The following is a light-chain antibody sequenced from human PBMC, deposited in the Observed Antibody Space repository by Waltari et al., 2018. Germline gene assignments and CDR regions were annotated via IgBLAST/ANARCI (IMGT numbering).Light chain of an antibody. CDR2: RSK. CDR3: ASWDDSLSGYV. Sequence: QSVLTQPPSASGTPGQRVTISCSGSSSTIGSNYVYWFQQLPGTAPKLLICRSKHRPSGGPARFSGPKSGTSASLAISGLRSEDEADYYCASWDDSLSGYVFGTGTKVTVL. V-gene: IGLV1-47*01. J-gene: IGLJ1*01. CDR1: SSTIGSNY.